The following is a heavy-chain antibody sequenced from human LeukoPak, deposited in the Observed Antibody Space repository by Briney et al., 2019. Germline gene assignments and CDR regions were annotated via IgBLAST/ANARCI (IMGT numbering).Heavy chain of an antibody. CDR1: GGTFSSYA. CDR3: ARDRLRYYGSGSPVH. D-gene: IGHD3-10*01. V-gene: IGHV1-69*13. Sequence: RGASVKVSCKASGGTFSSYAISWVRQAPGQGLEWMGGIIPIFGTANYAQKFQGRVTITADESTSTAYMELSSLRSEDTAVYYCARDRLRYYGSGSPVHWGQGTLVTVSS. J-gene: IGHJ4*02. CDR2: IIPIFGTA.